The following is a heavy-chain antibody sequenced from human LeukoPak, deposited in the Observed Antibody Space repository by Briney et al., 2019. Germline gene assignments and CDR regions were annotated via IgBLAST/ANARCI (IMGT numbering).Heavy chain of an antibody. CDR1: GFTFSSYS. CDR2: ISSSSSYI. CDR3: ARGYKQWLVRGYYFDY. D-gene: IGHD6-19*01. J-gene: IGHJ4*02. V-gene: IGHV3-21*01. Sequence: GGSLRLSCAASGFTFSSYSMNWVRQAPGKGLEWVSSISSSSSYIYYADSVKGRFTISRDNAKNSLYLQMNSLRAEDTAVYYCARGYKQWLVRGYYFDYWGQGTLVTGSS.